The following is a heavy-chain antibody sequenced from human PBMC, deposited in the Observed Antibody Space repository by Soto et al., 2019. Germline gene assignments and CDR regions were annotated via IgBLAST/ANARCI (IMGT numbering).Heavy chain of an antibody. CDR3: VADLAFCVGCCHSGPVNWFGP. Sequence: QLQLQESGPGLVKPSETLSLTCTVSGGSISSGTYYWACIRQTPGKGMEWIGSVSYSGSTEYNPSLKSRVHISVDAAKIQFAPKMNSVAAADTSVSYCVADLAFCVGCCHSGPVNWFGPRGQGSLVTVS. J-gene: IGHJ5*02. CDR2: VSYSGST. D-gene: IGHD2-21*02. V-gene: IGHV4-39*01. CDR1: GGSISSGTYY.